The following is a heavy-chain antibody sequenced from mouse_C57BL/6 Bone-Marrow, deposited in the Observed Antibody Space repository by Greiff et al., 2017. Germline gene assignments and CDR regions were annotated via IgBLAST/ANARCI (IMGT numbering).Heavy chain of an antibody. CDR3: AAVLAY. J-gene: IGHJ3*01. CDR2: IYPRSGNT. Sequence: VQLQQSGAELARPGASVKLSCKASGYTFTSYGISWVKQRTGQGLEWIGEIYPRSGNTYYNEKFKGKATLTADKSSSTAYMELRSLTSEDSAVYFCAAVLAYWGQGTLVTVSA. V-gene: IGHV1-81*01. CDR1: GYTFTSYG.